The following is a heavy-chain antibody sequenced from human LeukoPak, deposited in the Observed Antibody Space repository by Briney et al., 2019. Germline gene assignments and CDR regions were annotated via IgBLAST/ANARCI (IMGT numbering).Heavy chain of an antibody. Sequence: ASVKVSCKASGYTFTGYYMHWVRQAPGQGLEWMGWINPNSGGTNYAQKFQGRVTMTRDTSISTAYMELSRLRPDDTAVYYCARGKDIVVVERAWFDPWGQGTLVTVSS. D-gene: IGHD2-15*01. J-gene: IGHJ5*02. CDR3: ARGKDIVVVERAWFDP. CDR2: INPNSGGT. CDR1: GYTFTGYY. V-gene: IGHV1-2*02.